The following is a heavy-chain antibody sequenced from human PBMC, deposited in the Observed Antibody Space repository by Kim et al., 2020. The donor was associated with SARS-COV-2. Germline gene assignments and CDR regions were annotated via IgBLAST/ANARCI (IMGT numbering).Heavy chain of an antibody. V-gene: IGHV3-15*01. CDR3: TTASLGAFDI. CDR2: TT. J-gene: IGHJ3*02. D-gene: IGHD3-16*01. Sequence: TTDYAAPVKGRFTISRDDSKNTLYLQMNSLKTEDTAVYYCTTASLGAFDIWGQGTMVTVSS.